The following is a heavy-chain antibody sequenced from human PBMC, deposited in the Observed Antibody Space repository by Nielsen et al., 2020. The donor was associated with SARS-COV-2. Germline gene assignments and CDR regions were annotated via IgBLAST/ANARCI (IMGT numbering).Heavy chain of an antibody. D-gene: IGHD3-9*01. Sequence: GGSLRLSCSASGFTFSSTYMDWVRQAPGQGLVWVSRINPSGSGTAYADSVKGRFAVSRDNAENTVVLQIHSLRVEDTAVYYCATSNYYDILTGSQYYFDYWGQGTLVTVSS. CDR2: INPSGSGT. V-gene: IGHV3-74*01. CDR1: GFTFSSTY. J-gene: IGHJ4*02. CDR3: ATSNYYDILTGSQYYFDY.